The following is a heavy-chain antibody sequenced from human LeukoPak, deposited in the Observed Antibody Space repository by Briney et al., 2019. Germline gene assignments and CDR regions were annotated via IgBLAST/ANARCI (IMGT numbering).Heavy chain of an antibody. CDR1: GYTFTSYG. J-gene: IGHJ4*02. CDR2: ISAYNGNA. CDR3: ARDQLRRDFDY. D-gene: IGHD2-2*01. V-gene: IGHV1-18*01. Sequence: AASVKVSCKASGYTFTSYGISWVRQAPGQGLEWMGWISAYNGNANYAQKLQGRVIMTTDTSTSTAYMELRSLRSDDTAVYYCARDQLRRDFDYWGQGTLVTVSS.